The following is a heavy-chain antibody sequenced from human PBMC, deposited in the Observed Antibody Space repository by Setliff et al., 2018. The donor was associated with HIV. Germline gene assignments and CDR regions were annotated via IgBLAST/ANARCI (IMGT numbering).Heavy chain of an antibody. J-gene: IGHJ4*02. CDR1: GGPSSGY. Sequence: SETLSLTCAVYGGPSSGYWSWVRQSPGKGLEWIGEISHSGSTNYNLSLKSRAAISADTSKKQFSLKLTSVIAADTGIYYCVASSSWSCRLNYWGQGTQVTVSS. D-gene: IGHD6-13*01. CDR3: VASSSWSCRLNY. CDR2: ISHSGST. V-gene: IGHV4-34*01.